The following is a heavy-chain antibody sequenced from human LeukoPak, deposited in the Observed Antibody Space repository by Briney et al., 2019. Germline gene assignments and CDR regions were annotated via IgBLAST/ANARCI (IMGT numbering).Heavy chain of an antibody. CDR1: GFTFSSYA. D-gene: IGHD3-22*01. CDR2: ISGSGGST. CDR3: AKDLRPDYYDSRVAFDI. V-gene: IGHV3-23*01. Sequence: SGGSLRLSCAASGFTFSSYAMSWVRQAPGKGLEWVSAISGSGGSTYYADSVKGRFTISRDNSKNTLYLQMNSLRAEDTAVYYCAKDLRPDYYDSRVAFDIWGQGTMVTVSS. J-gene: IGHJ3*02.